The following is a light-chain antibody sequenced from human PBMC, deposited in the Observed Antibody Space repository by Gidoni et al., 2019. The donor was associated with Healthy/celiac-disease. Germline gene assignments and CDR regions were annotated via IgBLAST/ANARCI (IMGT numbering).Light chain of an antibody. CDR2: AAS. Sequence: DIQMTQSPSSLSASVGDRVTITCRASQSISSYLNWYQQKPGKAPKLLIYAASSLQSGVPSRFSGSGSGTDFTLTSSSLQPEDFATYYCQQSYSTSVTFXQXTKVEIK. V-gene: IGKV1-39*01. CDR3: QQSYSTSVT. CDR1: QSISSY. J-gene: IGKJ1*01.